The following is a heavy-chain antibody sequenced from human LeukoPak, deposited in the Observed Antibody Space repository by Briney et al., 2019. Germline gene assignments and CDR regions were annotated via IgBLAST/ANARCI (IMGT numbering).Heavy chain of an antibody. D-gene: IGHD3-22*01. J-gene: IGHJ6*03. CDR2: ISAYNGNT. CDR1: GYTFTSYG. V-gene: IGHV1-18*01. Sequence: ASVKVSCKASGYTFTSYGISWVRQAPGQGLEWMGWISAYNGNTNYAQKLQGRVTITADESTSTAYMELSSLRSEDTAVYYCASKLPTYYYDSSGYYGPVGYYYMDVWGKGTTVTISS. CDR3: ASKLPTYYYDSSGYYGPVGYYYMDV.